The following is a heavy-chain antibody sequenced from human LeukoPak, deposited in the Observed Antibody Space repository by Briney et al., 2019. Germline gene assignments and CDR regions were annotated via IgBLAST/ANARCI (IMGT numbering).Heavy chain of an antibody. Sequence: PGGSLRLSCAASGFIFRTYSMNWVRQAPGKGLEWVSFITSSSSFIYYADSVKGRFTISRDNAKNSLYPQMNSLRAEDTAVYYCARGSDVWGKGTTVTVSS. J-gene: IGHJ6*04. CDR2: ITSSSSFI. V-gene: IGHV3-21*01. CDR1: GFIFRTYS. CDR3: ARGSDV.